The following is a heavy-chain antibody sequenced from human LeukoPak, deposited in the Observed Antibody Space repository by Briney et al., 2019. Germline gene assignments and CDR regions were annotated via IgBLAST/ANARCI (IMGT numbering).Heavy chain of an antibody. V-gene: IGHV1-18*01. J-gene: IGHJ4*02. CDR3: ARDGTSTDDY. D-gene: IGHD2-2*01. CDR1: GYTFSNFG. Sequence: ASEKVSCKTSGYTFSNFGISWVRQAPGQGLEWMGWISGNNDNPNYGQKFQGRFTVTTDSSTSTAYMELRNLRSDDTAVYYCARDGTSTDDYWGQGTLVTVSS. CDR2: ISGNNDNP.